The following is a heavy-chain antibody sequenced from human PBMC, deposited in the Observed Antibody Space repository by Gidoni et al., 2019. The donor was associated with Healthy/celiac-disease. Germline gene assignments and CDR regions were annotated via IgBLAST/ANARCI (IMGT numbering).Heavy chain of an antibody. CDR2: ISSSSSYI. CDR1: GFTFSSYS. J-gene: IGHJ4*02. Sequence: EVQLVESGGGLVKPGGSLRLSCAASGFTFSSYSMNWVRQAPGKGLEWVSSISSSSSYIYYADSVKGRFTISRDNAKNSLYLQMNSLRAEDTAVYYCARAVRQQQLVRGALIDYWGQGTLVTVSS. V-gene: IGHV3-21*01. D-gene: IGHD6-13*01. CDR3: ARAVRQQQLVRGALIDY.